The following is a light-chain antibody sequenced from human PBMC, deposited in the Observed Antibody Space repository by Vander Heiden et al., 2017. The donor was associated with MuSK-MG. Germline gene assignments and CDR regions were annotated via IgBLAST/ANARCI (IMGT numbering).Light chain of an antibody. J-gene: IGLJ1*01. CDR1: SSDIGGYNY. CDR2: EVT. Sequence: QSALTQPASVSGSPGQSITLSCTGTSSDIGGYNYVSWYQPHPGKAPKLMIYEVTNRPSGVSNRFSSSKSGNTASLTISGLQAEDGADYYCSSYTSISTSVFGTGTKVTVL. V-gene: IGLV2-14*01. CDR3: SSYTSISTSV.